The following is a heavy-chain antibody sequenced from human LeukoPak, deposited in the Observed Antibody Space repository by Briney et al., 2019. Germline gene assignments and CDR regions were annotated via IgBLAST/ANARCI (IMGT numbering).Heavy chain of an antibody. CDR3: ARAKAYDFWSGYSQLYYYYYYMDV. J-gene: IGHJ6*03. D-gene: IGHD3-3*01. Sequence: GGSLRLSCAASGFTFSDYYMSWIRQAPGKGLEWVSYISSSGSTIYYADSVKGRFTISRDNAKNSLYLQMNSLRAEDTAVYYCARAKAYDFWSGYSQLYYYYYYMDVWGKGTTVTVSS. CDR2: ISSSGSTI. CDR1: GFTFSDYY. V-gene: IGHV3-11*04.